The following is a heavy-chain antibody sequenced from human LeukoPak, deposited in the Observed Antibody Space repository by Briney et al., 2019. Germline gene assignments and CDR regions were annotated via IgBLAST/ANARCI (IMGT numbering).Heavy chain of an antibody. Sequence: SQTLSLTCAISGDSVSSNSAAWNWIRQSPSRGLEWLGRTYYRSKWYNDYAVSVKSRITINPDTSKNQFSLQLSSVTAADTAVYYCAREVGCSGRSCYSDYWGQGTLVTVSS. D-gene: IGHD2-15*01. V-gene: IGHV6-1*01. J-gene: IGHJ4*02. CDR2: TYYRSKWYN. CDR3: AREVGCSGRSCYSDY. CDR1: GDSVSSNSAA.